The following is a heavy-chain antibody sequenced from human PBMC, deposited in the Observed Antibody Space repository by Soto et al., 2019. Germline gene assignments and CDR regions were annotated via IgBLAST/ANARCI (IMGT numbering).Heavy chain of an antibody. J-gene: IGHJ4*02. CDR1: GFTFGDYY. D-gene: IGHD3-22*01. CDR3: ARYPKPYDSSAYYYY. CDR2: ITSSSSYT. V-gene: IGHV3-11*06. Sequence: PGGSLRLSCAASGFTFGDYYMSWIRQAPGKGLEWVSYITSSSSYTNYADSVKGRFTISRDNAKNSLDLQMNSLGAEDTAVYYCARYPKPYDSSAYYYYWGQGTLVTVSS.